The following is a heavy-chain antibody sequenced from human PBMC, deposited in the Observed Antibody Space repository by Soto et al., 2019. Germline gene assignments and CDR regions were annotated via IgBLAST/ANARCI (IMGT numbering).Heavy chain of an antibody. J-gene: IGHJ5*02. Sequence: ASVKVSCKASGYTFTGYYMHWVRQAPGQGLEWMGWISANNGNTNYAQKLQGRVTMTTDTSTSTAYMELRSLRSDDTAVYYCARVPFYDSSGYYSWFGPWGKGTLVTVSS. D-gene: IGHD3-22*01. V-gene: IGHV1-18*04. CDR1: GYTFTGYY. CDR2: ISANNGNT. CDR3: ARVPFYDSSGYYSWFGP.